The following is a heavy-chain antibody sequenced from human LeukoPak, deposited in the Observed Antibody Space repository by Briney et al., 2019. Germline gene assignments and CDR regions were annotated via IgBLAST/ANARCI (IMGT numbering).Heavy chain of an antibody. CDR1: GGSITNLDYY. CDR2: IYTSGGT. Sequence: PSQTLSLTCTVSGGSITNLDYYWTWIRQPAGKRLEWIGRIYTSGGTNYNPSLKSRVTMSVDKSKNQLSLNLASLPAADTALYYCAGRGSSSGTFDIWGPGTFVTVSS. CDR3: AGRGSSSGTFDI. V-gene: IGHV4-61*02. J-gene: IGHJ3*02. D-gene: IGHD2-2*01.